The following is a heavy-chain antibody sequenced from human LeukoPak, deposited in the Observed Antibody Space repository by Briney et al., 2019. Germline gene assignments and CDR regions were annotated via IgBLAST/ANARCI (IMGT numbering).Heavy chain of an antibody. J-gene: IGHJ5*02. Sequence: GGSLRLSCKGSGYSFPNYWIGWVRQMPGKGLEWMAIIYPGDSDLKYSPSFEGQVTISVDKSINPAYLQWHSLKASDTAMYYCARHQGGSSTTHNWFDPWGQGTLVTVSS. CDR1: GYSFPNYW. V-gene: IGHV5-51*01. CDR2: IYPGDSDL. CDR3: ARHQGGSSTTHNWFDP. D-gene: IGHD1-26*01.